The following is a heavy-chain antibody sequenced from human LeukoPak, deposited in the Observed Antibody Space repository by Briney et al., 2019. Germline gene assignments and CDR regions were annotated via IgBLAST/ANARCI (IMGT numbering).Heavy chain of an antibody. Sequence: PGECLRLSCSASAFTFSTYGMQRVPQAPGKGLERVAVIWYDGSNKYYADSVKGRFTISRDNDKNTLYLQMNSRRAEDTAVYYCARARPYYHASGSLFFFDYWGQGTLVTVSS. CDR2: IWYDGSNK. CDR3: ARARPYYHASGSLFFFDY. V-gene: IGHV3-33*01. CDR1: AFTFSTYG. J-gene: IGHJ4*02. D-gene: IGHD3-10*01.